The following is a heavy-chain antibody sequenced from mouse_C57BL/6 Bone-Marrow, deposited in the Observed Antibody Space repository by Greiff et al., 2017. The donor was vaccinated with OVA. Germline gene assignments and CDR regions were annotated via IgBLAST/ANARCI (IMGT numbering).Heavy chain of an antibody. V-gene: IGHV2-6*03. J-gene: IGHJ4*01. D-gene: IGHD1-1*01. CDR3: ARSTVEDYYAMDY. CDR1: GFSLTSYG. Sequence: VKLQESGPGLVAPSQSLSITCTVSGFSLTSYGVHWVRQPPGKGLEWLVVIWSDGSTTYNSALKSRLSISKDNSKSQVFLKMNSLQTDDTAMYYCARSTVEDYYAMDYWGQGTSVTVSS. CDR2: IWSDGST.